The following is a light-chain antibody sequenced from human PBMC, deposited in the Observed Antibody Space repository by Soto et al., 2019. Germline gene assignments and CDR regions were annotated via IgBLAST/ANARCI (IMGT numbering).Light chain of an antibody. J-gene: IGKJ3*01. CDR1: QSVSSN. CDR3: QQYNNWPSFT. V-gene: IGKV3-15*01. CDR2: GAS. Sequence: DIVMTQSPATLSVSPGERATLSCRASQSVSSNLAGYQQKPGQAPRLLVYGASTRATGIPARFSGSGSGTEFILTISSLQSEDFALYYCQQYNNWPSFTFGPGTKVDI.